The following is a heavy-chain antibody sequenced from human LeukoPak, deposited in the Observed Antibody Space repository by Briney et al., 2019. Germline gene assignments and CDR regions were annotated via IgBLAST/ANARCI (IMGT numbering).Heavy chain of an antibody. D-gene: IGHD1-14*01. Sequence: SETLSLTCTVSGGSISSGGYYWSWIRQHPGKGLEWIGYIYYSGSTYYNPSLKSRATISVDTSKNQFSLKLSSVTAADTAVYYCARSTWAGHRGYYYYYMDVWGKGTTVTVSS. J-gene: IGHJ6*03. CDR3: ARSTWAGHRGYYYYYMDV. CDR1: GGSISSGGYY. V-gene: IGHV4-31*03. CDR2: IYYSGST.